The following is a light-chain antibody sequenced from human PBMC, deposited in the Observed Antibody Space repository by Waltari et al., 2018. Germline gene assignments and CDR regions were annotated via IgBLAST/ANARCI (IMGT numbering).Light chain of an antibody. CDR1: QSLLHSNGNNY. CDR3: MQALHTHMYT. CDR2: LGS. J-gene: IGKJ2*01. Sequence: DIVMTQSPLSLPVTPGEPASISCRSSQSLLHSNGNNYLAWYLQKPGQSPQLLISLGSNRASGVPDRFSGSGSGTDFTLKISRVQAEDVGVYYCMQALHTHMYTFGQGTKLEIK. V-gene: IGKV2-28*01.